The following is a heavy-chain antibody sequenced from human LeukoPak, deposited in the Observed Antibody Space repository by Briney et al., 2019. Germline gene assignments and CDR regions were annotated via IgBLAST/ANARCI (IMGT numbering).Heavy chain of an antibody. D-gene: IGHD1-26*01. Sequence: GSVKVSCKASGYTFTSYDINWVRQATGQGLEWMGWINTNTGNPTYAQGFTGRFVFSLDTSVSTTYLQISSLKAEDTAVYYCASGPSYSGSNEYFDYWGQGTLVTVSS. CDR3: ASGPSYSGSNEYFDY. CDR1: GYTFTSYD. V-gene: IGHV7-4-1*02. CDR2: INTNTGNP. J-gene: IGHJ4*02.